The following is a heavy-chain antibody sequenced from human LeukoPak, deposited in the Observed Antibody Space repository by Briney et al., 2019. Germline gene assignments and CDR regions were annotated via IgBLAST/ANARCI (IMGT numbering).Heavy chain of an antibody. V-gene: IGHV4-34*01. J-gene: IGHJ4*02. CDR3: ARGPIAAAGTDY. D-gene: IGHD6-13*01. Sequence: SETLSLTCAVYGGSFSGYYWSWIRQPPGKGLEWIGEINHSGSPNYNPSLKSRVTISVDTSKNQFSLKLSSVTAADTAVYYCARGPIAAAGTDYWGQGTLVTVSS. CDR2: INHSGSP. CDR1: GGSFSGYY.